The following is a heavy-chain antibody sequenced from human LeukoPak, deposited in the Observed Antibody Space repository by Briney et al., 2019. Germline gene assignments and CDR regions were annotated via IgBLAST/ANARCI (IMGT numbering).Heavy chain of an antibody. CDR3: ARHGPTDYFDY. CDR2: VYYSGST. V-gene: IGHV4-31*03. CDR1: GGSISSGGYY. J-gene: IGHJ4*02. D-gene: IGHD3/OR15-3a*01. Sequence: SQTLSLTCTVSGGSISSGGYYWSWIRQHPGKGLEWIGFVYYSGSTYYNPSLKSRVTISVDTSKNQFSLRLSSVTAADTAVYYCARHGPTDYFDYWGQGTLVTVSS.